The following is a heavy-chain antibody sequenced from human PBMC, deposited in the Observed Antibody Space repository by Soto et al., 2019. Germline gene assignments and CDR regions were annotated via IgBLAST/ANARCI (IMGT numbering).Heavy chain of an antibody. J-gene: IGHJ5*02. Sequence: QMHLQESGPGLVKPSETLSLTCTVSGGSISTGAYFWSWIRQLPGQGLEWIGYIHHSGSAHYNPSLQCGVNSSVDTSQRQFSPRLTSVTAADTDVYYGALTRGQDFWSGSRWGDPWGQGILVTVSS. D-gene: IGHD3-3*01. CDR2: IHHSGSA. CDR3: ALTRGQDFWSGSRWGDP. V-gene: IGHV4-31*03. CDR1: GGSISTGAYF.